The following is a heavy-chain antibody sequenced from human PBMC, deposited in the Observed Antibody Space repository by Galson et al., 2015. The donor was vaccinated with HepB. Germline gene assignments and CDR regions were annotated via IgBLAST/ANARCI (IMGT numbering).Heavy chain of an antibody. CDR2: ISYDGRNQ. V-gene: IGHV3-30*03. D-gene: IGHD6-19*01. J-gene: IGHJ4*02. CDR1: GFTLSSYA. Sequence: SLRLSCAASGFTLSSYAIHWVRQAPGKGLEWVTVISYDGRNQNYADSVMGRFTISRDNSKDTVYLQMSSLRADDTAVYCCARDSGYVSGWYAGRGGFDYWGQGILVTVSS. CDR3: ARDSGYVSGWYAGRGGFDY.